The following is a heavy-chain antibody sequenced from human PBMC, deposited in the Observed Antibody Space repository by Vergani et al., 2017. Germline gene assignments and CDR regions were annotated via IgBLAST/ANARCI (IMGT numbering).Heavy chain of an antibody. D-gene: IGHD2-15*01. CDR3: ARGPYCSGGSCYYIEGDWFDP. CDR2: ISAYNGNT. Sequence: QVQLVQSGAEVKKPGASVKVSCKASGYTFTSYGISWVRQAPGQGLEWMGWISAYNGNTNYAQKLQGRVTMTTDTSTSTAYMGLRSLRSDDTAVYYCARGPYCSGGSCYYIEGDWFDPWGQGTLVTVSS. J-gene: IGHJ5*02. V-gene: IGHV1-18*01. CDR1: GYTFTSYG.